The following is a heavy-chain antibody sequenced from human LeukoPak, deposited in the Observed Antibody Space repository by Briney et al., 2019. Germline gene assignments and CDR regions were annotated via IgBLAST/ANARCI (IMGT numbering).Heavy chain of an antibody. CDR3: AKDGYCSSTSCYPNHFDS. CDR2: ISNDGSKK. CDR1: GFTFSPYA. D-gene: IGHD2-2*03. J-gene: IGHJ4*02. Sequence: GRSLRLSCAAPGFTFSPYAMHWVRQAPGKGLEWVALISNDGSKKYYADSVKGRFTISRDNSKNTPDLQMNSLRAEDTAVYYCAKDGYCSSTSCYPNHFDSWGQGTLVTVSS. V-gene: IGHV3-30*18.